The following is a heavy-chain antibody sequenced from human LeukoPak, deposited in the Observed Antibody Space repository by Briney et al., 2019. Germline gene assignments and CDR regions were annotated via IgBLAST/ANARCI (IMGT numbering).Heavy chain of an antibody. CDR2: IKPDGSQK. CDR1: GLTFSMYW. Sequence: PGGSLRLSCAASGLTFSMYWMSWVRQAPGKGLEWVANIKPDGSQKYYVDSVKGRFTISRDNSKNTLFLQMNSLRAEDTAVYYCARELWFGKYPDAFDIWGQGTMVTVSS. CDR3: ARELWFGKYPDAFDI. J-gene: IGHJ3*02. D-gene: IGHD3-10*01. V-gene: IGHV3-7*03.